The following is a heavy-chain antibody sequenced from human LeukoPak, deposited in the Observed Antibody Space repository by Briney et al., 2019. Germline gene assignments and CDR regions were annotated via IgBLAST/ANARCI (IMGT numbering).Heavy chain of an antibody. CDR2: ISNSRSY. Sequence: GGSLRLSCAASGFTFSSYSMNWVRQAPGEGLEWVSSISNSRSYYADSVKGRFTISRDNAKNSLYLQMNSLRAEDTAVYYCARERNEYFDYWGQGTLVTVSS. CDR3: ARERNEYFDY. V-gene: IGHV3-21*01. D-gene: IGHD6-6*01. CDR1: GFTFSSYS. J-gene: IGHJ4*02.